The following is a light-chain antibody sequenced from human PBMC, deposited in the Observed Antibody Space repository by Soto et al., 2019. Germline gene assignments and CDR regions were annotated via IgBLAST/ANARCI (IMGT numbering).Light chain of an antibody. CDR1: QDISNY. V-gene: IGKV1-33*01. J-gene: IGKJ3*01. CDR3: QQYDNIPRVGT. CDR2: DAS. Sequence: DIQMTQSPSSLSASVGDRVTITCQASQDISNYLNWYQHKPGKAPKLLIYDASNLETGVPSRFSGRGSGTDFTFTISSLQPEDIATYYCQQYDNIPRVGTFGPRTKVDIK.